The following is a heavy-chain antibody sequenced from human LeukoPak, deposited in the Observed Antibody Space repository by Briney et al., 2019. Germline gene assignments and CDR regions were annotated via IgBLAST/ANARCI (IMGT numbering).Heavy chain of an antibody. Sequence: PSETLSLTCTVSGGSISSYYWSWIRQPPGKGLEWIGYIYYSGSTNYNPSLKSRVTISVDKSKNQFSLKLSSVTAADTAVYYCARIRGLGRDYYFYYMDVWGKGTTVTVSS. CDR1: GGSISSYY. D-gene: IGHD3-10*01. CDR3: ARIRGLGRDYYFYYMDV. J-gene: IGHJ6*03. V-gene: IGHV4-59*12. CDR2: IYYSGST.